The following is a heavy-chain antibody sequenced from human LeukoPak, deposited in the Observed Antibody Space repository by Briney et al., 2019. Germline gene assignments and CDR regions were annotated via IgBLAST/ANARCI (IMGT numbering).Heavy chain of an antibody. Sequence: QPGRSLRLSCAASGFTFSSYGMHWVRQAPGKGLEWVAVIWYDGSNKYYADSVKGRFTISRDNSKNTLYLQMNSLRAEDTAVYYCAKKGCGDYADWFDPWGQGTLVTVSS. D-gene: IGHD4-17*01. V-gene: IGHV3-33*06. CDR2: IWYDGSNK. CDR3: AKKGCGDYADWFDP. J-gene: IGHJ5*02. CDR1: GFTFSSYG.